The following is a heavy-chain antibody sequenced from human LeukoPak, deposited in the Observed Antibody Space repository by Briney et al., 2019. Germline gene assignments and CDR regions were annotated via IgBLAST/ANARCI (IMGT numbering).Heavy chain of an antibody. J-gene: IGHJ4*02. V-gene: IGHV3-48*04. Sequence: GGSLRLSCAVSGFTFSSYNMHWVRQAPGKGLEWISYISSTSSTIYYADSVKGRLTISRDNAKNLLYLQMNSLRAEDTAVYYCVLAVDCWGQGTLVTVSS. CDR1: GFTFSSYN. D-gene: IGHD4-17*01. CDR2: ISSTSSTI. CDR3: VLAVDC.